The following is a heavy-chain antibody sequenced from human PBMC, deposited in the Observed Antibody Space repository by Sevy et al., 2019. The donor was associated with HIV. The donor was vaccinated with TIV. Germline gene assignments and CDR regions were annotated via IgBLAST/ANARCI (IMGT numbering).Heavy chain of an antibody. Sequence: GGSLRLSCAASGFRFSDYSMHWVRQAPGKGLEWVAVISYDGRNNKYNLDSVKGRFTISRDNSKNTLFLQMNSLGAEDSAIYYCARDRGEILHSAFDYWGQGTLVTVSS. CDR3: ARDRGEILHSAFDY. D-gene: IGHD3-16*01. V-gene: IGHV3-30*14. CDR1: GFRFSDYS. CDR2: ISYDGRNNK. J-gene: IGHJ4*02.